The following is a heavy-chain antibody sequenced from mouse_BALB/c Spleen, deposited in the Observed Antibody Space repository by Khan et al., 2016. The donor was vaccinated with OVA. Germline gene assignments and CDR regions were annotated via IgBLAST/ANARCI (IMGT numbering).Heavy chain of an antibody. CDR3: AGNDYVVEDAMDY. J-gene: IGHJ4*01. V-gene: IGHV1S56*01. CDR1: GYTFTTYY. Sequence: QVQLQQSGPDLVKPGTSVRISCKASGYTFTTYYIHWVKQRPGQGLEWIGWIFPGNVNTKYNEKFKGKATLTADKSSSTAYMELSSLASEDSAVDYGAGNDYVVEDAMDYWGQGSSVTVSS. CDR2: IFPGNVNT. D-gene: IGHD2-4*01.